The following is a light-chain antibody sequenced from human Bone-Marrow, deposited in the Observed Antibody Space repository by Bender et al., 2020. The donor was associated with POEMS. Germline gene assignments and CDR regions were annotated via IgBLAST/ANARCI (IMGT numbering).Light chain of an antibody. CDR2: TVN. J-gene: IGLJ3*02. CDR1: SSDVGGYNL. CDR3: KSYTSSSTWV. V-gene: IGLV2-14*02. Sequence: QSALTQPASVSGSPGQSITISCSGTSSDVGGYNLVSWYQQHPGKAPKLVISTVNRRPSGVSNRFSGSKSGNTASLTISGLQADDEADYYCKSYTSSSTWVFGGGTRLTVL.